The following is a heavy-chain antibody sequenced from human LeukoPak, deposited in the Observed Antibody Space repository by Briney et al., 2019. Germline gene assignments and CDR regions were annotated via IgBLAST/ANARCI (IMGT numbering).Heavy chain of an antibody. Sequence: ASVKVSCKASGGTFSSYAISWVRQAPGQGLEWMGGIIPIFGTANYAQKFQGRVTITAGESTSTAYMELSSLRSEDTAVYYCASHGGYDSSGYLFYFDYWGQGTLVTVSS. CDR2: IIPIFGTA. V-gene: IGHV1-69*13. CDR1: GGTFSSYA. D-gene: IGHD3-22*01. CDR3: ASHGGYDSSGYLFYFDY. J-gene: IGHJ4*02.